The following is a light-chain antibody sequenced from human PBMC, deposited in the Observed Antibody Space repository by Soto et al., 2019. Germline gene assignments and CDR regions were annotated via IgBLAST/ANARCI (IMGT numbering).Light chain of an antibody. CDR1: QSVSNSY. CDR3: QQYGSSPWT. CDR2: GAS. V-gene: IGKV3-20*01. Sequence: EIVLTQSPGTLSLSPGERATLSCRASQSVSNSYLAWYQQKPGQASRLLIYGASSRATGILDRFSGSGSGTDFTLTISRLEPEDFAVYYCQQYGSSPWTFGQGTKVEIK. J-gene: IGKJ1*01.